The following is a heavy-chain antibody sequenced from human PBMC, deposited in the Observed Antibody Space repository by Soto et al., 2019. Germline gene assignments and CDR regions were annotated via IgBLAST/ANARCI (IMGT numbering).Heavy chain of an antibody. CDR1: VFTFSSYW. CDR3: ARAHAFIAVAGRGGNYYYYGMDV. J-gene: IGHJ6*02. D-gene: IGHD6-19*01. Sequence: PGGSLRLSCAASVFTFSSYWMHWVRQAPGKGLVWVSRINSDGSSTSYADSVKGRFTISRDNAKNTLYLQMNSLRAEDTAVYYCARAHAFIAVAGRGGNYYYYGMDVWGQGTTVTVSS. CDR2: INSDGSST. V-gene: IGHV3-74*01.